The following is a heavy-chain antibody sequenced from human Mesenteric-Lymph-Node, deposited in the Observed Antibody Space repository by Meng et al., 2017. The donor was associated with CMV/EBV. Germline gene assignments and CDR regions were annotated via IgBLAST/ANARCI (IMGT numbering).Heavy chain of an antibody. CDR1: GFTFSSYG. CDR2: IRYDGSNK. D-gene: IGHD3-3*01. J-gene: IGHJ3*02. V-gene: IGHV3-30*02. CDR3: ARVRYYDFWSGYDAFDI. Sequence: GESLKISCAASGFTFSSYGMHWVRQAPGKGLEWVAFIRYDGSNKYYADSVKGRFTISRDNSKNTLYLQMNSLRAEDTALYYCARVRYYDFWSGYDAFDIWGQGTMVTVSS.